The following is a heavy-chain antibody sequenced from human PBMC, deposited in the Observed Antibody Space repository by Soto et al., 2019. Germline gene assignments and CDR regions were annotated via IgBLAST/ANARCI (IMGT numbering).Heavy chain of an antibody. V-gene: IGHV4-34*01. CDR3: ARGGLIRGVLYY. J-gene: IGHJ4*02. D-gene: IGHD3-10*01. Sequence: QVQLQQWGAGLLKPSETLSLTCAVYDGSSNNYYWSWIRQPPGKGLEWIGEINHSGSTNYNASLKSRVTISEDTSKKQFSLELRFVTAADTAVYYGARGGLIRGVLYYGGKGPLVTVSS. CDR1: DGSSNNYY. CDR2: INHSGST.